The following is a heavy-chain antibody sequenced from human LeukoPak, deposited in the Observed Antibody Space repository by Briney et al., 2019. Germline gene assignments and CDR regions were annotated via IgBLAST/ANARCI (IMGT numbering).Heavy chain of an antibody. J-gene: IGHJ4*02. CDR2: ISSSSSYI. CDR1: GFTFSSYS. Sequence: GGSVRLSCAASGFTFSSYSMNWVRQAPGKGLEWVSSISSSSSYIYYADSVKGRFTISRDNAKNSLYLQMNSLRAEDTAVYYCARGPQLGIGYWGQGTLVTVSS. D-gene: IGHD7-27*01. V-gene: IGHV3-21*01. CDR3: ARGPQLGIGY.